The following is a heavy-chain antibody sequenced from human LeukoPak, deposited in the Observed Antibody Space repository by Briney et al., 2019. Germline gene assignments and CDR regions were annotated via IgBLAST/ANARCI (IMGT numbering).Heavy chain of an antibody. CDR3: ARVAGYSSSVDAWFDP. CDR2: IKQDGSEK. V-gene: IGHV3-7*05. D-gene: IGHD6-13*01. CDR1: GFTFSSYW. J-gene: IGHJ5*02. Sequence: PGGSLRLSCAASGFTFSSYWMSWVCQAPGKGLEWVANIKQDGSEKYYVDSVKGRFTISRDNAKNSLYLQMNSLRAEDTAVYYCARVAGYSSSVDAWFDPWGQGTLVTVSS.